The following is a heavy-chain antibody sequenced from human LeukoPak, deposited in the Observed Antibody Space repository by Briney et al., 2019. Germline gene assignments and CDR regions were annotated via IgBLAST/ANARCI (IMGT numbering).Heavy chain of an antibody. Sequence: SCKASGYTSTGYYMHWVRQAPGKGLEWVAFIRYDGSNKYYADSVKGRFTISRDNSKNTLYLQMNSLKTEDTAVYYCSTDLFGVGFLDWFDPWGQGTLVTVSS. CDR2: IRYDGSNK. D-gene: IGHD3-3*01. J-gene: IGHJ5*02. V-gene: IGHV3-30*02. CDR3: STDLFGVGFLDWFDP. CDR1: GYTSTGYY.